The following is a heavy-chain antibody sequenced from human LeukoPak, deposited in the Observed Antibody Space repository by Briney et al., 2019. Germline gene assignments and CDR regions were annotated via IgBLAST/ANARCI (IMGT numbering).Heavy chain of an antibody. CDR2: ISSSNTYT. Sequence: PGGSLRLSCAASGFTFSDYYMSWIRQAPGKGLEWVSYISSSNTYTNYAGSVKGRFTISRDNAKNSLYLQMNSLRAEDTAVYYCARDFTVAGTPGMDVWGQGTTVTVSS. D-gene: IGHD6-19*01. V-gene: IGHV3-11*05. CDR3: ARDFTVAGTPGMDV. CDR1: GFTFSDYY. J-gene: IGHJ6*02.